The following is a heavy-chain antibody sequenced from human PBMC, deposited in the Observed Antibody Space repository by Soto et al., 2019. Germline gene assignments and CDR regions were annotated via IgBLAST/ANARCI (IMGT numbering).Heavy chain of an antibody. CDR3: VRGPPSGWNA. CDR2: IHHSGST. Sequence: SETLSLTCAVSGASISNNNWWSWVRQSPGKGLEWIGEIHHSGSTNYNPSLKSRVTISVDKSKNQFSLNLGSVTAADTAVYYCVRGPPSGWNAWGQGTLVTVSS. J-gene: IGHJ5*02. D-gene: IGHD6-19*01. V-gene: IGHV4-4*02. CDR1: GASISNNNW.